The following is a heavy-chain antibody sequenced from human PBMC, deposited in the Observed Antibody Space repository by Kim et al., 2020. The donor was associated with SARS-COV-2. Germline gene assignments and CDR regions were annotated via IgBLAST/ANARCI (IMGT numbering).Heavy chain of an antibody. D-gene: IGHD3-10*01. CDR1: GGSFSGFY. V-gene: IGHV4-34*01. Sequence: SETLSLTCAVYGGSFSGFYWSWIRQPPGRGLEWIGEINHSGRANYNPSLKSRVTISVDTSKNQFSLRLTSVTAADTAVYYCASRLPNTSGSGSHCCDLWG. J-gene: IGHJ2*01. CDR3: ASRLPNTSGSGSHCCDL. CDR2: INHSGRA.